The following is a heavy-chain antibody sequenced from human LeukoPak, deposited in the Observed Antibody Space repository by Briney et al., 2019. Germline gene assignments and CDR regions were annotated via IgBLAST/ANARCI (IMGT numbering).Heavy chain of an antibody. CDR2: VWSDGNGK. CDR1: GFTFSTFG. Sequence: GTSLRLSCAASGFTFSTFGMHWVRQAPGKGLEWVAVVWSDGNGKFHADSVKGRFTISRDNSKNTLYLQMNNLRAEDTAVYYCVRVLTVTFDSWGQGTLVTVSS. J-gene: IGHJ4*02. V-gene: IGHV3-33*01. D-gene: IGHD4-17*01. CDR3: VRVLTVTFDS.